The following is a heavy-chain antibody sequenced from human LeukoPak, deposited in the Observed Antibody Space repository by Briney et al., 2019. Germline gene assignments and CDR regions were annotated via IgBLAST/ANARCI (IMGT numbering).Heavy chain of an antibody. CDR3: ARGRGYSPD. V-gene: IGHV4-34*01. D-gene: IGHD5-18*01. CDR1: GGSFSGYY. CDR2: INHSGST. J-gene: IGHJ4*02. Sequence: SETLSLTCAVYGGSFSGYYWSWIRQPPGKGLEWIGEINHSGSTNYNPSLKSRVTISVDTSKNQFSLKLSSVTAADTAVYYCARGRGYSPDWGQETLVTVSS.